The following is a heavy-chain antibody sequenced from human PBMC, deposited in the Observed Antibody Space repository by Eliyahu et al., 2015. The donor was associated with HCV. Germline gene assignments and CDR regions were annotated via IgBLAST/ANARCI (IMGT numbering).Heavy chain of an antibody. J-gene: IGHJ4*02. V-gene: IGHV3-73*02. CDR1: GLXFSGTA. CDR2: IRNKADNYVT. Sequence: EVQLVESGGGLVQPGGSPKLSCXTSGLXFSGTAVHWVRQAPGKGLEWVGRIRNKADNYVTAYAASVEGRFTISRDDSRNTAYLQMNSLKTEDTAVYFCAQNWGMYYFDYWGQGTLVTVSS. D-gene: IGHD7-27*01. CDR3: AQNWGMYYFDY.